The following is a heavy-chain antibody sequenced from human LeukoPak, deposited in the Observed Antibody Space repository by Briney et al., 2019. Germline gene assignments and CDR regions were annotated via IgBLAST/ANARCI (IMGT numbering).Heavy chain of an antibody. CDR2: IREDGSDK. Sequence: QAGGSLRLSCAASGFTFSNYWMSWVRQAPGKGLEWVANIREDGSDKYYVDSVKGRFTISRDNARNSLYLQMNSLRAEDTAVYYWASGLQLGYWGQGTLVTVSS. D-gene: IGHD6-13*01. V-gene: IGHV3-7*01. J-gene: IGHJ4*02. CDR1: GFTFSNYW. CDR3: ASGLQLGY.